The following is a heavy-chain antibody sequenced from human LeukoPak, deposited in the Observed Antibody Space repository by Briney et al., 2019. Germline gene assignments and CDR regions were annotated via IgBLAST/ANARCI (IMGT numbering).Heavy chain of an antibody. Sequence: SETLSLTCTVSGGSISSYYWSWIRQPPGKGLEWIGYIYYSGSTNYNPSLKSRVTISVDTSKNQFSLKLSSVTAADTAVYYCARAVTHYYDSSGYTFDYWGQGTLVTVSS. CDR2: IYYSGST. CDR1: GGSISSYY. CDR3: ARAVTHYYDSSGYTFDY. V-gene: IGHV4-59*01. D-gene: IGHD3-22*01. J-gene: IGHJ4*02.